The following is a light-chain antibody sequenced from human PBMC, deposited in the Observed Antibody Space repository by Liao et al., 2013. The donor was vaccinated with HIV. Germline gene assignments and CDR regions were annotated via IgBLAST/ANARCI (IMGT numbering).Light chain of an antibody. CDR3: QVWDNSTVVV. V-gene: IGLV3-21*01. Sequence: SYVLTQPPSVSVAPGKTARITCGGNNIGSKGVHWYQQKPGQAPLLVIYYDRDRPSGIPERFSGSNSGHTATLTISGTQAMDEADYYCQVWDNSTVVVFGGGTKLTVL. J-gene: IGLJ2*01. CDR2: YDR. CDR1: NIGSKG.